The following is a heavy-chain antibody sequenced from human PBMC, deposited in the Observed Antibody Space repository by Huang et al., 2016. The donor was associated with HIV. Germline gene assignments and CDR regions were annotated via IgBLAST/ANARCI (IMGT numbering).Heavy chain of an antibody. CDR1: TFTFGAYW. V-gene: IGHV3-7*01. CDR3: ATKTAAMDI. D-gene: IGHD1-7*01. CDR2: IKQDESEK. J-gene: IGHJ6*02. Sequence: VESGGRLVQPGGSIRLSCVGSTFTFGAYWMSWVRQSTGKGLEWVANIKQDESEKYYVESVKGRVNISRDNAKKVLFLEMNNVRVEDTATYYCATKTAAMDIWGQGTTVTVS.